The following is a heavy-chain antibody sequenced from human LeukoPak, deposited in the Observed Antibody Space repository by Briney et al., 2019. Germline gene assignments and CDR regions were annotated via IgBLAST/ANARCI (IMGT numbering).Heavy chain of an antibody. CDR1: GFRFSNYG. V-gene: IGHV3-23*01. CDR2: IIGSGGTT. Sequence: PGGSLRLSCAASGFRFSNYGMNWVRQAPGKGLEWVSGIIGSGGTTYTADSVKGRFTISRDNSKNTLYLQMNSLRAEDTAVYYCARDLDWGAFDIRGQGTMVSVSS. CDR3: ARDLDWGAFDI. J-gene: IGHJ3*02. D-gene: IGHD3-9*01.